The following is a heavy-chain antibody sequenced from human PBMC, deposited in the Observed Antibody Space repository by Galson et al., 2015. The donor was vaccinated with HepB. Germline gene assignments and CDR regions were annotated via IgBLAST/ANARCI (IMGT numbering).Heavy chain of an antibody. CDR1: GDSIGRGCYY. J-gene: IGHJ4*02. CDR2: IYYRGST. V-gene: IGHV4-61*01. D-gene: IGHD3-22*01. Sequence: SETLSLTCTVFGDSIGRGCYYWSWIRQPPGKGLEWIGYIYYRGSTKYNPSLKSRVTISVDTSKNQFSLKLSFVTAADTAVYYCARATTYYYDSSGPPSFHFDYWGQGTLVTVSS. CDR3: ARATTYYYDSSGPPSFHFDY.